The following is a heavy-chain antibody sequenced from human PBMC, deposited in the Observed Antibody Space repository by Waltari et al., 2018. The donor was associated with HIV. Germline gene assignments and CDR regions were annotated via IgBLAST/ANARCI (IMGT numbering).Heavy chain of an antibody. D-gene: IGHD6-6*01. J-gene: IGHJ4*02. Sequence: VQLVESGGGGVQPGGSLRLSCAASGFTFSSFGIHWVRQAPGSGLQWVAGIWYDGGEKFYAESVKGRFSISRDNSRNTVFRQMNRLRVEDTALYYCARDKATYSTSSAVDYWGQGTLVTVSS. CDR2: IWYDGGEK. CDR1: GFTFSSFG. V-gene: IGHV3-33*01. CDR3: ARDKATYSTSSAVDY.